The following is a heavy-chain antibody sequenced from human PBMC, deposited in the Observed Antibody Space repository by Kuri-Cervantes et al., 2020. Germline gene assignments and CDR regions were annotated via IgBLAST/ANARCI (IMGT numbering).Heavy chain of an antibody. CDR1: GFTFSSYW. D-gene: IGHD3-10*01. CDR3: VMVRGVILTNYYGMDV. V-gene: IGHV3-74*01. J-gene: IGHJ6*02. CDR2: INSDGSST. Sequence: ETLSLTCAASGFTFSSYWMHWVRQAPGKGLVWVSRINSDGSSTSYADSVKGRFTISRDNAKNTLYLQMNSLRAEDTAVYYCVMVRGVILTNYYGMDVWGQGTTVTVSS.